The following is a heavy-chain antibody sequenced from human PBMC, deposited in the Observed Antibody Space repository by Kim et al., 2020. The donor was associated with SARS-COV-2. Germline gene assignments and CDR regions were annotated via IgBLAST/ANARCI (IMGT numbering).Heavy chain of an antibody. J-gene: IGHJ4*02. CDR3: ASLRGCYYDSSGYYCPSPEYYFDY. CDR1: GGTFSSYA. Sequence: SVKVSCKASGGTFSSYAISWVRQAPGQGLEWMGGIIPIFGTANYAQKFQGRVTITADESTSTAYMELSSLRSEDTAVYYCASLRGCYYDSSGYYCPSPEYYFDYWGQGTLVTVSS. CDR2: IIPIFGTA. V-gene: IGHV1-69*13. D-gene: IGHD3-22*01.